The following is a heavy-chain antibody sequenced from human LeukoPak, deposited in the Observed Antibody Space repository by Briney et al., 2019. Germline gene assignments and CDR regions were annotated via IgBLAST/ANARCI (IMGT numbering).Heavy chain of an antibody. D-gene: IGHD1-26*01. CDR1: GFTFSSYA. Sequence: GGSLRLSCAASGFTFSSYAMSWVRQAPGKGLEWVSAISSSGGSTYYADSVKGRFTISRDNSKNTLYLQMNSLRAEDTAVYYCAKDEASGSYFDYWGQGTLVTVSS. V-gene: IGHV3-23*01. CDR2: ISSSGGST. J-gene: IGHJ4*02. CDR3: AKDEASGSYFDY.